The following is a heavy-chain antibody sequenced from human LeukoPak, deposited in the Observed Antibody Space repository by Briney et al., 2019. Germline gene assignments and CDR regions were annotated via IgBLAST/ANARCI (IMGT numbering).Heavy chain of an antibody. CDR1: GYTFTGYY. J-gene: IGHJ3*02. CDR2: INPNSGGT. V-gene: IGHV1-2*02. CDR3: ASPYDSSGNDAFDI. D-gene: IGHD3-22*01. Sequence: GASVKVSCKASGYTFTGYYMHWVRQAPGQGLEWMGWINPNSGGTNYAQKFQGRVTMTRDTSISTAYMELSRLRSDDTAVYYCASPYDSSGNDAFDIWGQGTMVTVSS.